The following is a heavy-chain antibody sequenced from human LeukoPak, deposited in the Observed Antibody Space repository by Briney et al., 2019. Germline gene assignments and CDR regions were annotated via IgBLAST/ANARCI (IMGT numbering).Heavy chain of an antibody. J-gene: IGHJ4*02. CDR3: ARAPGGYSYGALFYFDC. CDR2: ISYSGST. D-gene: IGHD5-18*01. V-gene: IGHV4-59*01. CDR1: GGSISSYY. Sequence: PSGTLSLTCTVSGGSISSYYWSWIRQPPGKGLEWIGYISYSGSTNYNTSLKSRVTISVDTPKNQFSLTLSSVTAADTAVYYCARAPGGYSYGALFYFDCWGQGTLVTVSS.